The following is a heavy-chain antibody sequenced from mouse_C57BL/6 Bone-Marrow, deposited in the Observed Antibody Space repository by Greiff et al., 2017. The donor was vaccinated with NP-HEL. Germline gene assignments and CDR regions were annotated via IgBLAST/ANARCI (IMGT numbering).Heavy chain of an antibody. CDR2: IRSKSNNYAT. CDR1: GFSFNTYA. Sequence: EVQVVESGGGLVQPKGSLKLSCAASGFSFNTYAMNWVRQAPGKGLEWVARIRSKSNNYATYYADSVKDRFTISRDDSESMLYLQMNNLKTEDTAMYYCVRQKRSNYVWFAYWGQGTLVTVSA. D-gene: IGHD2-5*01. J-gene: IGHJ3*01. V-gene: IGHV10-1*01. CDR3: VRQKRSNYVWFAY.